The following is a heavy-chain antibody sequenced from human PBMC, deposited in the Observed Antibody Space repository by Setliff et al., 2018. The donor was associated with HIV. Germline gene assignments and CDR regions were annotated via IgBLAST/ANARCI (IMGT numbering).Heavy chain of an antibody. CDR3: ARTKFGSYSDY. Sequence: SETLSLTCTVSGGSISSHYWSWIRQPPGKGPEWVGNVEYSGGTNYNPSLKSRVTISLDRSKTQFSLKLSSVTAADTAVYYCARTKFGSYSDYWGQGTLVTVSS. D-gene: IGHD3-10*01. V-gene: IGHV4-59*11. CDR2: VEYSGGT. CDR1: GGSISSHY. J-gene: IGHJ4*02.